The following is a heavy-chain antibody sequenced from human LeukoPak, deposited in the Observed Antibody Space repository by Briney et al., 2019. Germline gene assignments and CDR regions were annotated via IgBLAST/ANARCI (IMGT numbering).Heavy chain of an antibody. J-gene: IGHJ4*02. Sequence: PSETLSLTCAVSGYSITSGYYWAWIRQPPGKGLEWIGNIFHSGDTYYNPSLKSRLTISVDTSKNQFSLKLSSVTAADTAIYYCARRIYTSGWYFDYWGQGTLVTVSS. V-gene: IGHV4-38-2*01. D-gene: IGHD6-19*01. CDR1: GYSITSGYY. CDR2: IFHSGDT. CDR3: ARRIYTSGWYFDY.